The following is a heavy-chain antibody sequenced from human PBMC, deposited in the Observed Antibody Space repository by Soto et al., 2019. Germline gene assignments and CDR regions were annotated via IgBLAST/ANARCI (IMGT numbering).Heavy chain of an antibody. Sequence: GGSLRLSCAASGFTFSTYAMIWVRQAPGKGLEWVSAISGSGGSTYYADSVKGRFTISRDSSKNTLYLQMNSLRAEDTAAYYCAKGGYDCSGNRCYHGFFDYWGQGSLVIVSS. J-gene: IGHJ4*02. CDR3: AKGGYDCSGNRCYHGFFDY. V-gene: IGHV3-23*01. D-gene: IGHD2-15*01. CDR1: GFTFSTYA. CDR2: ISGSGGST.